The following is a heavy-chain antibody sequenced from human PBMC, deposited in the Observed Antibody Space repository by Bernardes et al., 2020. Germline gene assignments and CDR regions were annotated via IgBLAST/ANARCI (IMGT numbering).Heavy chain of an antibody. CDR3: ARALGAAAVPGPAAFDI. Sequence: SETLSLTSILPVGSICSCKRCCICQPPGKGLEWGWHFYHMGDINYNSPLKCRASISVDTSKNQISLKLSPATAADTAVYYCARALGAAAVPGPAAFDIWGQGTMVTVSS. D-gene: IGHD6-13*01. V-gene: IGHV4-59*01. CDR2: FYHMGDI. J-gene: IGHJ3*02. CDR1: VGSICSCK.